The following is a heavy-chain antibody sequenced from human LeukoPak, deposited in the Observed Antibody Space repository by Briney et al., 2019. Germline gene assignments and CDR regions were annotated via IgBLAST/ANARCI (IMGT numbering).Heavy chain of an antibody. D-gene: IGHD6-19*01. CDR1: GGSISSSSYY. CDR3: ARPARGGGWYVYFDY. J-gene: IGHJ4*02. V-gene: IGHV4-39*01. CDR2: IYYSGST. Sequence: SETLSLTCTVSGGSISSSSYYWGWIRQPPGKGLEWIGSIYYSGSTYYNPSLKSRVTISVDTSKNQFSLKLSSVTAADTAVYYCARPARGGGWYVYFDYWGQGTLVTVSS.